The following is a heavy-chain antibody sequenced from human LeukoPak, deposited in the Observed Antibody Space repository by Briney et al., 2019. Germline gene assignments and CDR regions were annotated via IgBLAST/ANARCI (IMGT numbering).Heavy chain of an antibody. CDR1: GYTFTSYG. J-gene: IGHJ6*03. CDR3: ARDGGEYSYGLYYYYMDV. V-gene: IGHV1-2*02. D-gene: IGHD5-18*01. Sequence: ASVKVSCKASGYTFTSYGISWVRQAPGQGLEWMGWINPNSGGTNYAQKFQGRVTMTRDTSISTAYMELSRLRSDDTAVYYCARDGGEYSYGLYYYYMDVWGKGTTVTISS. CDR2: INPNSGGT.